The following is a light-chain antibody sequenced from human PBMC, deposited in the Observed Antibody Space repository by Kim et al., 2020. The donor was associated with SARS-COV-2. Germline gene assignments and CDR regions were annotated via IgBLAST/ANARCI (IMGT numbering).Light chain of an antibody. CDR2: GAS. CDR1: QSVSSSY. J-gene: IGKJ2*01. Sequence: EIVLTQSPGTLSLSQGERATLSCRASQSVSSSYLGWYQQKPGQAPRLLIYGASSRAVGIPDRFSGSGSGTDFTLTIRRLEPEDFAVYYCQQYGSSPDTFGQGTKLEI. CDR3: QQYGSSPDT. V-gene: IGKV3-20*01.